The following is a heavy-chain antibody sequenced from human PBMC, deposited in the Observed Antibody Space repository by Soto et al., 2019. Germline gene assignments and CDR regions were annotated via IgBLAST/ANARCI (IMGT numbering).Heavy chain of an antibody. CDR3: ARWGFCSSTNCYPDS. D-gene: IGHD2-2*01. CDR2: MYYSGST. Sequence: QVQLQESGPGLLKPSETLSLTCSVSGGSISSYYWSWIRQPLGKGLEWIGYMYYSGSTTYNPSLKSRVPISVDTSRKQFSLRLSSVTAADTAVYYCARWGFCSSTNCYPDSWGQGTLVTVSS. CDR1: GGSISSYY. J-gene: IGHJ4*02. V-gene: IGHV4-59*08.